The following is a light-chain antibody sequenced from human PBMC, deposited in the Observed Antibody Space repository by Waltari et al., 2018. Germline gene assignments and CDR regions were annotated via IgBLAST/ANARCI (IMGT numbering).Light chain of an antibody. V-gene: IGKV3-15*01. CDR1: HFVSHN. J-gene: IGKJ4*01. Sequence: EIILTQSPATLSVSPGERASLSCRANHFVSHNLAWYQQRPGQAPGLLIYHASTRATGVPPRFSGNGSATEFTLTISSLQSEDFAVYYCQQYSNWPPLTFGGGTRLEL. CDR3: QQYSNWPPLT. CDR2: HAS.